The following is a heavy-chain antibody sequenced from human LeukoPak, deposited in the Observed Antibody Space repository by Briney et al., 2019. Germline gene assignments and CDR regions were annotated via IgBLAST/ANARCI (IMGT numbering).Heavy chain of an antibody. V-gene: IGHV3-30*18. Sequence: GGSLRLSCAASGFSLGSYGMHWVRQAPGKGLEWVALISFDGSTKYYGDTVKGRFTISRDNSKNTLYLQMNSLRAEDTAVYYCAKDCYSSTCLDFWGQGTLVTVSS. D-gene: IGHD6-13*01. J-gene: IGHJ4*02. CDR3: AKDCYSSTCLDF. CDR1: GFSLGSYG. CDR2: ISFDGSTK.